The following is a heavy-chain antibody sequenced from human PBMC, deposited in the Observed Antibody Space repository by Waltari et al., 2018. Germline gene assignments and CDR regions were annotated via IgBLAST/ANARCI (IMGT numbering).Heavy chain of an antibody. Sequence: VQLVESGGGLVQPGGSLRLSCAASGFTFSSYWMSWVRQAPGKGLEWVANIKQDGMEKYNVDPVKGRFTISRDNAKNSLYLQMNSLRSEDTAVYYCARSPRYGGNIDYWGQGTLVTVSS. V-gene: IGHV3-7*01. CDR2: IKQDGMEK. CDR1: GFTFSSYW. CDR3: ARSPRYGGNIDY. D-gene: IGHD4-17*01. J-gene: IGHJ4*02.